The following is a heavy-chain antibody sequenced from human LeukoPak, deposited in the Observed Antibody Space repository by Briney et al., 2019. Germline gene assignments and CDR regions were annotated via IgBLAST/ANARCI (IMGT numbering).Heavy chain of an antibody. V-gene: IGHV3-23*01. CDR3: VRDYYYGSGAGGYGY. J-gene: IGHJ4*02. Sequence: GGSLRLSCAASGFTFSSYDMSWVRQAPGRGLEWVSAIGGGGTPYYADSVKGRFTISRDNAKNSLYLQMNSLRAEDTAVYYCVRDYYYGSGAGGYGYWGQGTLVTVSS. CDR1: GFTFSSYD. D-gene: IGHD3-10*01. CDR2: IGGGGTP.